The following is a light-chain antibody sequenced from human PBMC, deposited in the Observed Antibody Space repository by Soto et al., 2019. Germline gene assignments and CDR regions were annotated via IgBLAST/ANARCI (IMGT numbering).Light chain of an antibody. CDR2: DAT. V-gene: IGKV3-11*01. CDR1: QSVSSY. CDR3: QQRTIRWT. Sequence: EIVLTQSPATLSLSPGERATLSCRASQSVSSYLAWYQQKPGQTPRLLIYDATIMATGIPARFSGSVSGTDFTPTISSLEPEDFAVSYYQQRTIRWTFGQGTKVEIK. J-gene: IGKJ1*01.